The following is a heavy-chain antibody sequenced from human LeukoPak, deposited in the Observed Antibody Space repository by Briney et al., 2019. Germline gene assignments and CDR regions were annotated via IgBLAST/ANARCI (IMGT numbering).Heavy chain of an antibody. D-gene: IGHD1-1*01. V-gene: IGHV3-23*01. Sequence: GGSLRLSCAASGFTFSSTAMSWVRQAPGKGLEWVSTISGSGGSTFYADSVKGRFTISRDNSKSTLYLQLNSLRAEDTAVYYCAKGAYRNWYCGMDVWGRGTTVTVSS. CDR2: ISGSGGST. CDR1: GFTFSSTA. J-gene: IGHJ6*02. CDR3: AKGAYRNWYCGMDV.